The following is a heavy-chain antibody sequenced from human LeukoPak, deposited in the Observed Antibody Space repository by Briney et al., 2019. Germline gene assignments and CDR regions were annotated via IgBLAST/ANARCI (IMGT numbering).Heavy chain of an antibody. D-gene: IGHD2-8*01. V-gene: IGHV5-51*01. Sequence: GESLKISCKGSGYSFTSYWIGWGRQMPGKGVEGMGIIYPGDSDTRYSPSVQGQVTISADKSISTAYLQWSSLKASDTAMYYCARVLMVYAIGRHDAFDIWGQGTMVTVSS. CDR3: ARVLMVYAIGRHDAFDI. J-gene: IGHJ3*02. CDR1: GYSFTSYW. CDR2: IYPGDSDT.